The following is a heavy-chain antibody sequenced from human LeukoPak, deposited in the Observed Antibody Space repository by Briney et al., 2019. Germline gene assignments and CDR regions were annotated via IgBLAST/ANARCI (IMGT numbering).Heavy chain of an antibody. CDR2: ISRSGDDT. V-gene: IGHV3-23*01. J-gene: IGHJ5*02. CDR1: GFRFSGYA. CDR3: AKAGANWFDP. Sequence: TGGSLRLSCAASGFRFSGYAMSWVRQAPGKGLQWVATISRSGDDTYYADPVKGRFTVSRDNSKNTLYVQMNSLRAEDTAIYYCAKAGANWFDPWGQGTLVTVSS. D-gene: IGHD3-10*01.